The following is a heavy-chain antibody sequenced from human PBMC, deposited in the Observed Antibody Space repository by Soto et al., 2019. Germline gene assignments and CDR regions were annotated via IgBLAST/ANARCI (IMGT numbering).Heavy chain of an antibody. CDR2: ISWNSGSI. CDR1: GFTFDDYA. V-gene: IGHV3-9*01. D-gene: IGHD6-13*01. J-gene: IGHJ6*04. Sequence: GGSLRLSCAASGFTFDDYAMHWVRQAPGKGLEWVSGISWNSGSIGYADSVKGRFTISRDNAKNSLYLQMNSLRAEDTALYYCAKDKALGIAAILMDVWGKGTTVTVSS. CDR3: AKDKALGIAAILMDV.